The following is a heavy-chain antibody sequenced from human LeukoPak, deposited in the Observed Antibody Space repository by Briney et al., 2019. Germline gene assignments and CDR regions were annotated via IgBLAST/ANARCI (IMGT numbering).Heavy chain of an antibody. Sequence: TSETLSLTCTVSGGSISSGDYYWSWIRQPPGKGLEWLGYIYYSGSTYYNPSLKSRVTISVDTSKNQFSLKLSSVTAADTAVYYCAREVFCSGGSCYNWFDPWGQGTLVTVSS. D-gene: IGHD2-15*01. J-gene: IGHJ5*02. CDR2: IYYSGST. V-gene: IGHV4-30-4*08. CDR1: GGSISSGDYY. CDR3: AREVFCSGGSCYNWFDP.